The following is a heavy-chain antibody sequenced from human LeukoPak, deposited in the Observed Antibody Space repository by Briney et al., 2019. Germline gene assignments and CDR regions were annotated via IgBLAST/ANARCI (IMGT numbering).Heavy chain of an antibody. D-gene: IGHD5-12*01. V-gene: IGHV1-18*01. CDR3: ARAVAVGWLPPYYYYYYMDV. Sequence: GASVKVSCKASGYTFTSYGISWVRQAPGQGLEWMGWISTYNGNTNYAQKLQGRVTMTTDTSTSTAYMELRSLRSDDTAVYYCARAVAVGWLPPYYYYYYMDVWGKGTTVTVSS. CDR2: ISTYNGNT. J-gene: IGHJ6*03. CDR1: GYTFTSYG.